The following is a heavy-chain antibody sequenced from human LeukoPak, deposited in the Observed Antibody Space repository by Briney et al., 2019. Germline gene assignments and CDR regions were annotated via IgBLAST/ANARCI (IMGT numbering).Heavy chain of an antibody. D-gene: IGHD1-1*01. V-gene: IGHV3-66*01. CDR1: GFTVGSNF. Sequence: GGSLRLSCAASGFTVGSNFMIWVRQAPGKGLEWVSILYSGGSTYYSDSVKGRFIISRDDSQNTLHLQMNSLRAEDTAVYYCAKDLKLAAPSSWGQGTLVTVSS. J-gene: IGHJ4*02. CDR3: AKDLKLAAPSS. CDR2: LYSGGST.